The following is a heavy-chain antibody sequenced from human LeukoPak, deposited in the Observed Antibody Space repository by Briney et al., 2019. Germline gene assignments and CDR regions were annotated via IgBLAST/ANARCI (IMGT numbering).Heavy chain of an antibody. Sequence: GGSLRLSCAASGFTFDDYAMHWVRQAPGKGLEWVSGISWNSGSIGYADSVKGRFTISRDNAKNSLYLQMNSLRAEDMALYYCAKDTAPGFGVVPDAFDIWGQGTMVTVSS. D-gene: IGHD3-3*01. CDR3: AKDTAPGFGVVPDAFDI. CDR2: ISWNSGSI. CDR1: GFTFDDYA. V-gene: IGHV3-9*03. J-gene: IGHJ3*02.